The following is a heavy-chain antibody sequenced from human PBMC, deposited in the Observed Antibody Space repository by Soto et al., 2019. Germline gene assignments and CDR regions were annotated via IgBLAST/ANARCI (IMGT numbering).Heavy chain of an antibody. D-gene: IGHD3-16*01. Sequence: GGSLRLSCAASGFTFSSYWMHWVRQAPVKGLVWVSRINSDGSNTNYADSVKGRFTISRDNAKNTLYLQMNSLRAEDTAVYYCARSPLALGYYYVMDVWGKGTTVTVSS. CDR2: INSDGSNT. CDR1: GFTFSSYW. CDR3: ARSPLALGYYYVMDV. J-gene: IGHJ6*04. V-gene: IGHV3-74*01.